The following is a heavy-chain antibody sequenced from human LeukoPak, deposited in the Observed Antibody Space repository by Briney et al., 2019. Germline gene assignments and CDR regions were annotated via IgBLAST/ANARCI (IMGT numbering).Heavy chain of an antibody. CDR3: ASSDRGQRSTYVVDY. V-gene: IGHV4-34*01. D-gene: IGHD2-15*01. Sequence: SETLSLTCAVYGGSFSGYYWSWIRQPPGKGLEWIGEINHSGSTNYNPSLKSRVTISVDTSKNHFSLKLSSVTAADTAVYYCASSDRGQRSTYVVDYWGQGTLVTVSS. J-gene: IGHJ4*02. CDR2: INHSGST. CDR1: GGSFSGYY.